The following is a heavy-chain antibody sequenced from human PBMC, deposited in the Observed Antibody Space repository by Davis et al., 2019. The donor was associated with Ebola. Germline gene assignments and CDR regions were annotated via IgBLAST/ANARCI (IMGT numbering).Heavy chain of an antibody. J-gene: IGHJ3*02. CDR2: ISSSSSYI. D-gene: IGHD4-17*01. Sequence: GESLKISCAASGFTFSSYSMNWVRQAPGKGLEWVSSISSSSSYIYYADSVKGRFTISRDNAKNSLYLQMNSLRAEDTAVYYCARLSTVTTRAFDIWGQGTMVTVSS. CDR1: GFTFSSYS. CDR3: ARLSTVTTRAFDI. V-gene: IGHV3-21*01.